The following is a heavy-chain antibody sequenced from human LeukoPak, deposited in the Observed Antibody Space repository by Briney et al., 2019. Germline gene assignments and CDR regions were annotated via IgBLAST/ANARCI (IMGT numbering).Heavy chain of an antibody. D-gene: IGHD3-22*01. CDR1: GGTFSRDA. V-gene: IGHV1-69*05. J-gene: IGHJ4*02. CDR2: IIPIFGTA. CDR3: ATPYYDSSGYRALDY. Sequence: SVKVSCKASGGTFSRDAISWVRQAPGQGLEWMGGIIPIFGTANYAQKFQGRVTITTDESTSTAYMELSSLRSEDTAVYYCATPYYDSSGYRALDYWGQGTLVTVSS.